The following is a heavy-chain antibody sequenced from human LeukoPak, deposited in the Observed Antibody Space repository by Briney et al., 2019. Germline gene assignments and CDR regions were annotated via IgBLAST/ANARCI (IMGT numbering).Heavy chain of an antibody. J-gene: IGHJ4*02. CDR2: IVVGSGNT. CDR1: GFTFTSSA. V-gene: IGHV1-58*01. D-gene: IGHD3-22*01. Sequence: SVKVSCKASGFTFTSSAVQWVRQARGQRLEWIGWIVVGSGNTNYAQKFQERVTITRDMSTSTAYMELSSLRSEDTAVYYCAASPDYYDSSGYSYYFDYWGQGTLVPVSS. CDR3: AASPDYYDSSGYSYYFDY.